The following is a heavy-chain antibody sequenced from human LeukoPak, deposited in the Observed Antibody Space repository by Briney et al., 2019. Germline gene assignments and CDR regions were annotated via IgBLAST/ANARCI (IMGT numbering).Heavy chain of an antibody. CDR3: ANESEGLWSGYMNYYYYYYMDV. J-gene: IGHJ6*03. Sequence: PSETLSLTCTVSGGSISSYYWSWIRQPAGKGLEWIGRIYTSGSTNYNPSLKSRVTMSVDTSKNQSSLKLSSVTAADTAVYYCANESEGLWSGYMNYYYYYYMDVWGKGTTVTVSS. CDR1: GGSISSYY. V-gene: IGHV4-4*07. CDR2: IYTSGST. D-gene: IGHD3-3*01.